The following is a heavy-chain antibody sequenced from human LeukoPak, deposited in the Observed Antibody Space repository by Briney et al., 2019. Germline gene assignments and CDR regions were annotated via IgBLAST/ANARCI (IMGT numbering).Heavy chain of an antibody. D-gene: IGHD3-10*01. CDR3: WPPLIQGAVS. Sequence: GGSLRLSCAASGFTFSETWMSWVRQAPGKGLEWVANIRPDGSSGAYVDSVKGRFAISRDNAKSSLSLQMNTLRVEDTAVYYCWPPLIQGAVSWGQGTLVTVSS. CDR2: IRPDGSSG. J-gene: IGHJ5*02. V-gene: IGHV3-7*01. CDR1: GFTFSETW.